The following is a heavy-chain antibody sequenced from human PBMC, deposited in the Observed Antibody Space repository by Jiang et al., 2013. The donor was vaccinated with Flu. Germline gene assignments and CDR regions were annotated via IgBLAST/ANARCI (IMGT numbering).Heavy chain of an antibody. J-gene: IGHJ4*02. Sequence: VSGGSISSGDYFWSRIRQPPGKGLEWIGYIYYSGSTHYNPSLQSRVTLSVDTSKNQFSLKLNSVTAADTAVYYCARHSSATYYYDSGSYYKTEGVRDYWGQGTLVTVSS. CDR3: ARHSSATYYYDSGSYYKTEGVRDY. D-gene: IGHD3-10*01. V-gene: IGHV4-30-4*01. CDR2: IYYSGST. CDR1: GGSISSGDYF.